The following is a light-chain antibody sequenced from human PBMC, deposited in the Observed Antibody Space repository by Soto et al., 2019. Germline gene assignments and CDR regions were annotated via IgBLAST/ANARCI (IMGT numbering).Light chain of an antibody. CDR1: SSNIGSNY. Sequence: QSVLTQPPSASGTPGQRVTISCSGSSSNIGSNYVYWYQQLPGTAPKLLIYSNNQRPSGVPDRFSGSKSGTSASLDISGLRSEDEADYYCAAWDDSLSGRVFGRGTKVTVL. CDR2: SNN. J-gene: IGLJ3*02. V-gene: IGLV1-47*02. CDR3: AAWDDSLSGRV.